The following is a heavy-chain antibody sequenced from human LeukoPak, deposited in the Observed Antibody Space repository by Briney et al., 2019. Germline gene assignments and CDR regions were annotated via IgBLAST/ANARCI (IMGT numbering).Heavy chain of an antibody. CDR3: ARDHSSSWYHYFDY. V-gene: IGHV3-66*01. CDR2: IYSGGST. Sequence: GGSLRLSCAVSGFTFSSYSMSWVRQAPGKGLEWVSVIYSGGSTYYADSVKGRFTISRDNSKNTLYLQMNSLRAEDTAVYYCARDHSSSWYHYFDYWGQGTLVTVSS. D-gene: IGHD6-13*01. CDR1: GFTFSSYS. J-gene: IGHJ4*02.